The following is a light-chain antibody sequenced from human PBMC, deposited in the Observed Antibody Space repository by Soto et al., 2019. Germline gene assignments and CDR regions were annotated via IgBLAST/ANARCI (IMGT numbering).Light chain of an antibody. CDR3: GSYTSSSTWV. J-gene: IGLJ3*02. Sequence: QSALTQPASVSGSPGQSITISCTGTSSDVGGYNYVSWYQQHPGKAPKLMIYEVSNRPSGVSNRFSGSKSGNTASLTISRRQAEDEADYYCGSYTSSSTWVFGGGTKLTVL. V-gene: IGLV2-14*01. CDR2: EVS. CDR1: SSDVGGYNY.